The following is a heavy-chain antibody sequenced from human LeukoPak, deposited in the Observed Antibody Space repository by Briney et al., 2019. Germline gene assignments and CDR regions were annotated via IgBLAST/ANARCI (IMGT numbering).Heavy chain of an antibody. CDR3: ARGQQLVDLGLDYYYMDV. CDR1: GYTFTSYD. CDR2: MNPNSGNT. Sequence: ASVKVSCKASGYTFTSYDINWVRQATGQGLEWMGWMNPNSGNTGYAQKFQGRVTITRNTSISTAYVELSSLRSEDTAVYYCARGQQLVDLGLDYYYMDVWGKGTTVTVSS. D-gene: IGHD6-13*01. J-gene: IGHJ6*03. V-gene: IGHV1-8*03.